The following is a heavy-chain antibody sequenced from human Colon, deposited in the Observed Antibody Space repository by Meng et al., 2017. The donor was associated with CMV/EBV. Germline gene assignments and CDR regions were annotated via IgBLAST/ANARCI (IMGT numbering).Heavy chain of an antibody. CDR3: ARGRPYSLRYFDWLLLDFDY. D-gene: IGHD3-9*01. Sequence: QLQRPVWGPDRGKPSGPSPPTGAVSGGSISSSNWWSWVRQPPGKGLEWIGEIYHSGSTNYNPSLKSRVTISVDKSKNQFSLKLSSVTAADTAVYYCARGRPYSLRYFDWLLLDFDYWGQGTLVTVSS. CDR1: GGSISSSNW. CDR2: IYHSGST. V-gene: IGHV4-4*02. J-gene: IGHJ4*02.